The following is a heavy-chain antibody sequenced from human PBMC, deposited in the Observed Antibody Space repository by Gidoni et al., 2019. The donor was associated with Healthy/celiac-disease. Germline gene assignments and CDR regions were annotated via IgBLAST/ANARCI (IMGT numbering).Heavy chain of an antibody. J-gene: IGHJ3*02. V-gene: IGHV4-59*01. CDR2: IYYSGST. D-gene: IGHD1-7*01. CDR3: AGRGITGTSRAFDI. Sequence: VQLQESGPGLVKPSETLSLTFTFSGGSISSSYWSWIRQPPGKGLEWIGYIYYSGSTNYNPSLKSRVTISVDTSKNQFSLKLSSVTAADTAVYYCAGRGITGTSRAFDIWGQGTMVTVSS. CDR1: GGSISSSY.